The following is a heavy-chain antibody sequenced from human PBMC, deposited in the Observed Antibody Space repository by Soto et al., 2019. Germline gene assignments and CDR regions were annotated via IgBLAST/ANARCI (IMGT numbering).Heavy chain of an antibody. CDR2: ISSSSSYI. D-gene: IGHD7-27*01. J-gene: IGHJ4*02. CDR1: GFTFSSYS. CDR3: ARSTGDFDY. V-gene: IGHV3-21*01. Sequence: GGSLRLSCAASGFTFSSYSMNWVRQAPGKGLEWVSSISSSSSYIYYADSVKDRFTISRDNAKNSLYLQMNSLRAEDTAVYCCARSTGDFDYWGQGTLVTVSS.